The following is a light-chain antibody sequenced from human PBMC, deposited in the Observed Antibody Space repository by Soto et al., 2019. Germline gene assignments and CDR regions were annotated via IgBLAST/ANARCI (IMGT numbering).Light chain of an antibody. Sequence: EIVLTQSPATLSLSPGERATLSCRASQSVSKYLAWYQQKPGQAPGLLIYDASNRATGIPARFSGSGSGTDFTLTISSLEPEDFAVYYCQQRTNWPLTFGGGTKVEIK. CDR3: QQRTNWPLT. J-gene: IGKJ4*01. V-gene: IGKV3-11*01. CDR1: QSVSKY. CDR2: DAS.